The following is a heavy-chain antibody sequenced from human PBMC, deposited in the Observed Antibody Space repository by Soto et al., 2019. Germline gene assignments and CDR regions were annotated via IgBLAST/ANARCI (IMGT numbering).Heavy chain of an antibody. CDR2: INPKSGGK. J-gene: IGHJ6*02. D-gene: IGHD2-8*01. CDR1: GYSFTDYH. V-gene: IGHV1-2*04. Sequence: ASVKVSCKVSGYSFTDYHIHWVRQAPGQGLEWLGRINPKSGGKSTAQKFQGWVTMTTDTSISTASMELTRLTSDDTAIYYCARGDSTDCSNGVCSFFYNHDMDVWGQGTTVTVSS. CDR3: ARGDSTDCSNGVCSFFYNHDMDV.